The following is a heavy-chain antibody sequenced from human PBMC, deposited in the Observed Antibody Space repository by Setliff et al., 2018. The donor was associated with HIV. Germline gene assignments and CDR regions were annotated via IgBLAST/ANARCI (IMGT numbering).Heavy chain of an antibody. V-gene: IGHV4-39*01. J-gene: IGHJ4*02. D-gene: IGHD6-19*01. CDR2: IYYSGST. CDR1: GGSIRSSTYY. CDR3: IIAYSSGWLAPMGFDS. Sequence: SETLSLTCNVSGGSIRSSTYYWAWIRQPPGKGLEWIGTIYYSGSTYYNPSLKSRATISVDTSKNQFSLKLSSVTAADTAVYYCIIAYSSGWLAPMGFDSWGQGTLVT.